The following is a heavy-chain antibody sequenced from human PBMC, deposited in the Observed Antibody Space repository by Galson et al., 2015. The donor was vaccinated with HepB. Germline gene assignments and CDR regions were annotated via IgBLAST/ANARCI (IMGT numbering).Heavy chain of an antibody. CDR3: AKVTGAGRDGYMSRLNY. D-gene: IGHD5-24*01. J-gene: IGHJ4*02. V-gene: IGHV3-23*01. CDR1: GFTFSSYA. Sequence: SLRLSCAASGFTFSSYAMSWVRQAPGKGLEWVSAISGSGGSTYYADSVKGRFTISRDNSKNTLYLQMNSLRAEDTAVYYCAKVTGAGRDGYMSRLNYWGQGTLVTVSS. CDR2: ISGSGGST.